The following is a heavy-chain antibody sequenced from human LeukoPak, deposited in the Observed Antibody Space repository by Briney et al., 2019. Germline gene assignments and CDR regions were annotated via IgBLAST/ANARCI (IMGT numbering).Heavy chain of an antibody. CDR1: GFSLSTSGVG. D-gene: IGHD1-26*01. V-gene: IGHV2-5*01. Sequence: SGPTLVNPTQTLTLTCTFSGFSLSTSGVGVGWIRRPPGKALEWLAVIYWNDGKLYSPSLNSRLTITKDTSKNQVVLTMTSMDPVDTATYFCARWDWHYFDFWGQGTLVTVSS. CDR3: ARWDWHYFDF. J-gene: IGHJ4*02. CDR2: IYWNDGK.